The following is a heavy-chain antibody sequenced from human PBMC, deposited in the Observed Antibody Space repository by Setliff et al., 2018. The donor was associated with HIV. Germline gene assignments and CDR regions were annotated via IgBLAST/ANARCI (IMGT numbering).Heavy chain of an antibody. J-gene: IGHJ1*01. V-gene: IGHV1-18*01. D-gene: IGHD3-22*01. CDR2: ISPYNGDT. CDR3: VRGVTRDISGYYRDEYFQH. Sequence: ASVKVSCKASGYRFNTYGISWVRQAPGQGLEWMGWISPYNGDTRFAQSLQGRVTPTTDTSTNTAYMEMRTLRSDDTAVYYCVRGVTRDISGYYRDEYFQHWGQGTPVT. CDR1: GYRFNTYG.